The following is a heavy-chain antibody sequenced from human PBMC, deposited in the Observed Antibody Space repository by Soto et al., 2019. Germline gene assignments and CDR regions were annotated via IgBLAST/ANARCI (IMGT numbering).Heavy chain of an antibody. D-gene: IGHD6-13*01. CDR1: GFTFSSYA. CDR2: ISYDGSNK. V-gene: IGHV3-30-3*01. CDR3: ARKIAAAAPSDAFDI. Sequence: GGSLRLSCAASGFTFSSYAMHWVRQAPGRGLEWVAVISYDGSNKYYADSVKGRFTISRDNSKNTLYLQMNSLRAEDTAVYYCARKIAAAAPSDAFDIWGQGTMVTVS. J-gene: IGHJ3*02.